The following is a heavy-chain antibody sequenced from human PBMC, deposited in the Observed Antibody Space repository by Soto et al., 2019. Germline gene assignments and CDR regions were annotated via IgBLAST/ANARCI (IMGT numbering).Heavy chain of an antibody. D-gene: IGHD3-3*01. V-gene: IGHV3-23*01. Sequence: GGSLRLSCAASGFSFSSYAMNWVRQAPGKGLEWVTAINGGSTTYYADSVKGRFTISRDNSKNTLYLQMNSLRAEDTAVYYCAKDKDWSGAYGMDVWGQGTTVTVSS. J-gene: IGHJ6*02. CDR3: AKDKDWSGAYGMDV. CDR2: INGGSTT. CDR1: GFSFSSYA.